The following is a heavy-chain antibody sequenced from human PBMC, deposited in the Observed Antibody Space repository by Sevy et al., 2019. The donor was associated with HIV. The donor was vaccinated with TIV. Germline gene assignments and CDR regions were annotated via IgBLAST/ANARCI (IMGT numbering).Heavy chain of an antibody. V-gene: IGHV3-7*01. CDR3: AGAQITGSKPDYFDP. J-gene: IGHJ4*02. D-gene: IGHD1-7*01. CDR1: GFTFSNYW. Sequence: GGSLRLSCAASGFTFSNYWMSWVRQAPGKGLECAANINQDGSEKYYLDSVKGRFIVSRDNAKNSLYLQMNSLRAEDSVVYYCAGAQITGSKPDYFDPWGQGTLVTVSS. CDR2: INQDGSEK.